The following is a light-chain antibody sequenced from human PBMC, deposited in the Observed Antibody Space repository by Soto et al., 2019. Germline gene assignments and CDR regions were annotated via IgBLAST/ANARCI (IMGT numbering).Light chain of an antibody. CDR3: HQYHTCHPKMA. Sequence: VVTQSPATLSVFPGETATLSCRASQSVSSDLAWYQQRPGQAPRLLIYGASTRATGIPARFRGSGSGTEFRLTISSMQSADFATYYCHQYHTCHPKMAFGRGTKVEIK. CDR2: GAS. V-gene: IGKV3-15*01. CDR1: QSVSSD. J-gene: IGKJ1*01.